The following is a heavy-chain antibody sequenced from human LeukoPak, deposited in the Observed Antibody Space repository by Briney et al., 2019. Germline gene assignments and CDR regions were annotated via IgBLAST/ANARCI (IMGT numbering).Heavy chain of an antibody. CDR2: INHSGST. J-gene: IGHJ4*02. CDR1: GASFSGYY. D-gene: IGHD6-13*01. Sequence: SETLSLTCAVYGASFSGYYWSGIRQPPGKGLEWIGEINHSGSTNYNPSLKSRVTISVDTSKNQFSLKLSSVTAADTAVYYCARGRLAAAGDYFDYWGQGTLVTVSS. CDR3: ARGRLAAAGDYFDY. V-gene: IGHV4-34*01.